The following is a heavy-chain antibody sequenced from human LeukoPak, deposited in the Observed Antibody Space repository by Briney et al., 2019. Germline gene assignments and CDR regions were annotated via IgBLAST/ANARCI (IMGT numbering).Heavy chain of an antibody. J-gene: IGHJ4*02. Sequence: SETLSLTCTVSGYSISSGYYWSWIRQPPGKGLEWIGEINHSGSTNYNPSLKSRVTISVDTSKNQFSLKLSSVTAADTAVYYXXXXXXXXXXXSYGFTYYFDYWGQGTLVTVSS. V-gene: IGHV4-38-2*02. CDR1: GYSISSGYY. CDR3: XXXXXXXXXXSYGFTYYFDY. CDR2: INHSGST. D-gene: IGHD5-18*01.